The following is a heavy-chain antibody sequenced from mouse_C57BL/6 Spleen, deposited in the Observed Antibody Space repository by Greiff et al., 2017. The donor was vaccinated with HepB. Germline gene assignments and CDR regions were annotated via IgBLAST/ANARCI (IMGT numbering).Heavy chain of an antibody. CDR1: GYAFSSYW. CDR3: ARDYYGSSYVRFAY. Sequence: VQLQHSGAELVKPGASVKISCKASGYAFSSYWMNWVKQRPGKGLEWIGQIYPGDGDTNYNGKFKGKATLTADKSSSTAYMQLSSLTSEDSAVYFCARDYYGSSYVRFAYWGQGTLVTVSA. D-gene: IGHD1-1*01. CDR2: IYPGDGDT. J-gene: IGHJ3*01. V-gene: IGHV1-80*01.